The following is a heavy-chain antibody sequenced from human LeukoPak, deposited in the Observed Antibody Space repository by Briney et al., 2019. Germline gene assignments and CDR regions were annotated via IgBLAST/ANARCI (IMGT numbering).Heavy chain of an antibody. CDR1: GGTFSSYT. Sequence: SVKVSCKASGGTFSSYTISWVRQAPGQGLEWMGRIIPILGIANYAQKFQGRVTITRNTSISTAYMELSSLRSEDTAVYYCARGRPRRGFMAIVVVPAAIEMHDYWGQGTLVTVSS. V-gene: IGHV1-69*02. D-gene: IGHD2-2*01. J-gene: IGHJ4*02. CDR2: IIPILGIA. CDR3: ARGRPRRGFMAIVVVPAAIEMHDY.